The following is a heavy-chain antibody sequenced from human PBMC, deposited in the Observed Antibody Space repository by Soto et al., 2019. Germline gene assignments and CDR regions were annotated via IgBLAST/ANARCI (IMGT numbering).Heavy chain of an antibody. Sequence: QVQVVQSGAEVKKPGASVKVSCKASGYSFSDYYIHWVRQAPGQGLEWLGWINPDTGVTHFAQKFQGWVTMSRDSSISTPYMELTRLTSDDTAVYYCVRCPRDFRYGLDVWGQGTTVTVSS. CDR3: VRCPRDFRYGLDV. J-gene: IGHJ6*02. CDR1: GYSFSDYY. V-gene: IGHV1-2*04. CDR2: INPDTGVT. D-gene: IGHD2-21*02.